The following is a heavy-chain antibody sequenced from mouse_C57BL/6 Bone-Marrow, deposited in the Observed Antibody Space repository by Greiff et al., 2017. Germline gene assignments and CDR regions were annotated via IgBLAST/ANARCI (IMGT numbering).Heavy chain of an antibody. CDR2: IDPSDSYT. V-gene: IGHV1-50*01. J-gene: IGHJ4*01. CDR1: GYTFTSYW. CDR3: ASEGWRGAMDY. Sequence: VKLQESGAELVKPGASVKLSCKASGYTFTSYWMQWVKQRPGQGLEWIGEIDPSDSYTNYNQKFKGKATLTVDTSSSTAYMQLSSLTSEDSAVYYCASEGWRGAMDYWGQGTSVTVSS. D-gene: IGHD1-1*02.